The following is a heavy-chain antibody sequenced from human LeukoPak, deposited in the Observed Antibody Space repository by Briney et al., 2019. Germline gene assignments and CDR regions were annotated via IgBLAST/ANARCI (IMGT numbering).Heavy chain of an antibody. CDR1: GYTLTELS. D-gene: IGHD2-2*01. Sequence: WASVKVSRKVSGYTLTELSMHWVRQAPGKGLEWMGGFDPEDGETIYAQKFQGRVTMTEDTSTDTAYMELSSLRSEDTAVYYCATGVVVPAAKYWFDPWGQGTLVTVSS. V-gene: IGHV1-24*01. CDR2: FDPEDGET. J-gene: IGHJ5*02. CDR3: ATGVVVPAAKYWFDP.